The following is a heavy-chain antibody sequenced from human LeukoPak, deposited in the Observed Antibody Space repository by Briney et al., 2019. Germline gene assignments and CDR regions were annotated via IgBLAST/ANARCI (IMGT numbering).Heavy chain of an antibody. D-gene: IGHD3-22*01. J-gene: IGHJ4*02. CDR1: GFTFINYA. CDR2: ISYDGSNK. CDR3: ARGTDSSGYNYYFDY. V-gene: IGHV3-30-3*01. Sequence: GGSLRLSCAASGFTFINYAMSWVRQAPGKGLEWVAVISYDGSNKYYADSVKGRFTISRDNSKNTLYLQMNSLRAEDTAVYYCARGTDSSGYNYYFDYWGQGTLVTVSS.